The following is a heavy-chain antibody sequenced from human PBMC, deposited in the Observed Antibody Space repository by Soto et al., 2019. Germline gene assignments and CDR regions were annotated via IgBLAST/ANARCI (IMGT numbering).Heavy chain of an antibody. Sequence: EVQLVESGGGLVKPGGSLRLSCAASGFTFSSYSMNWVRQAPGKGLEWVSSISSSSSYIYYADSVKGRFTISRDNAKNSLYLQMNSLRAEDTAVYYCARDRGTSHAHGDYWGQGTLVTVSS. J-gene: IGHJ4*02. CDR2: ISSSSSYI. D-gene: IGHD2-2*01. V-gene: IGHV3-21*01. CDR1: GFTFSSYS. CDR3: ARDRGTSHAHGDY.